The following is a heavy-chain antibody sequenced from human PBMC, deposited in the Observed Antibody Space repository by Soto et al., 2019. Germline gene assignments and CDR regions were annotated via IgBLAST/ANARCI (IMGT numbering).Heavy chain of an antibody. D-gene: IGHD5-18*01. CDR1: GYTFTRYG. J-gene: IGHJ6*02. Sequence: ASVKVSCKASGYTFTRYGISWVRQAPGQGLEWMGWISAYNGNTNYAQKLQGRVTMTTDTSTSTAYMELRSLRSDDTAVYYCATGRYSYGWGFYYYGMDVWGQGTTVTVSS. V-gene: IGHV1-18*01. CDR3: ATGRYSYGWGFYYYGMDV. CDR2: ISAYNGNT.